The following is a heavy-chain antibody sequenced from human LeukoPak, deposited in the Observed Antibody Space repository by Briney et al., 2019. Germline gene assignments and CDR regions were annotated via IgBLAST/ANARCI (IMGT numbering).Heavy chain of an antibody. CDR1: GFTFTSYA. J-gene: IGHJ6*02. CDR3: ANGIAAAALSYYYYGMDV. D-gene: IGHD6-13*01. CDR2: ISGSGGST. V-gene: IGHV3-23*01. Sequence: GGSLRLSCAASGFTFTSYAMSWVRQAPGKGLEWVSAISGSGGSTYYADSVKGRFTISRDNSKNTLYLQVNSLRAEDTAVYYCANGIAAAALSYYYYGMDVWGQGTTVTVSS.